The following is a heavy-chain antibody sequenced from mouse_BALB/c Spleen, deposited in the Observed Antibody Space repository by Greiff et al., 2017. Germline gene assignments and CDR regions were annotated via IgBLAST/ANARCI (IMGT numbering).Heavy chain of an antibody. V-gene: IGHV1S137*01. CDR3: ARSYYEGAMDY. CDR2: ISTYYGDA. D-gene: IGHD2-10*01. J-gene: IGHJ4*01. Sequence: QLQQSGAELVRPGVSVKISCKGSGYTFTDYAMHWVKQSHAKSLEWIGVISTYYGDASYNQKFKGKATMTVDKSSSTAYMELARLTSEDSAIYYCARSYYEGAMDYWGQGTSVTVSS. CDR1: GYTFTDYA.